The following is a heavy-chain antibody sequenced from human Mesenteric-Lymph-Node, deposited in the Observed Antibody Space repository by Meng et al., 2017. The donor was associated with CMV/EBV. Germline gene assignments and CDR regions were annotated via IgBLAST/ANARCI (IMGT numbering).Heavy chain of an antibody. D-gene: IGHD7-27*01. V-gene: IGHV3-21*01. CDR3: TRVASTGGDFDC. J-gene: IGHJ4*02. CDR2: ISDSGSYI. Sequence: GGSLRLSCAASGFTFSSYAMSWVRQAPGKGLEWVSSISDSGSYIYYADSLTGRFTISRDNAKNSLFLQMNTLRVEDTAVYYCTRVASTGGDFDCWGQGTLVTVSS. CDR1: GFTFSSYA.